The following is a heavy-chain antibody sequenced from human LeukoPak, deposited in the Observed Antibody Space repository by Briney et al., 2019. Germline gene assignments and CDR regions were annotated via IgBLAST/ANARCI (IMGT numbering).Heavy chain of an antibody. J-gene: IGHJ3*02. D-gene: IGHD2-21*01. CDR2: ISNSAI. CDR1: GFTFSSAS. Sequence: GGSLRLSCAASGFTFSSASMNWVRQAPGKGLEWVSYISNSAILYADSVKGRFTISRDNARNSLYLQMNSLRAEDTAVYYCAINGCYRGVCAFDIWGQGTMVTVSS. CDR3: AINGCYRGVCAFDI. V-gene: IGHV3-48*01.